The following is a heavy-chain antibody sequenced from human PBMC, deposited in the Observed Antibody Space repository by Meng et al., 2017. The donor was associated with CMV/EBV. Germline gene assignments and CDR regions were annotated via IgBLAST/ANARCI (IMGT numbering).Heavy chain of an antibody. CDR1: GGAISSSTYY. J-gene: IGHJ4*02. CDR2: IYYSGST. Sequence: QLQLQESGPGLVKPSEPLSLTCTVSGGAISSSTYYWGWIRQPPGKGLEWIGSIYYSGSTYYNPPLKSRVSISVDTSKNQFSLKLNSVTAADTAVYYCARSSYSSAWPTYYFDYWGQGTLVTVSS. CDR3: ARSSYSSAWPTYYFDY. V-gene: IGHV4-39*07. D-gene: IGHD6-19*01.